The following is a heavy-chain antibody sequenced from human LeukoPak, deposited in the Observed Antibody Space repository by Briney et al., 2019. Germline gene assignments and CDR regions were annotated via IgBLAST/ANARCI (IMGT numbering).Heavy chain of an antibody. CDR2: IKDDGSDK. Sequence: GGSLRLSCGASGFTFSIYWMTWVRQAPGKGLEWVANIKDDGSDKYYVDSVKGRFTIPRDNAKNSPYLQMKSLRAEDTAVYYCARVRFAIIDAYYFDYWGQGTLVTVSS. CDR3: ARVRFAIIDAYYFDY. V-gene: IGHV3-7*03. J-gene: IGHJ4*02. D-gene: IGHD3-16*02. CDR1: GFTFSIYW.